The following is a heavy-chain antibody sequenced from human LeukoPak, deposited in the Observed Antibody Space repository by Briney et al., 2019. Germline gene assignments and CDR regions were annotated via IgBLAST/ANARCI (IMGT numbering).Heavy chain of an antibody. CDR1: GFSFNSYT. CDR2: ISPGVSGYT. V-gene: IGHV3-21*06. Sequence: GGSLRLSCLASGFSFNSYTMNWVREAPGKGLEWVSTISPGVSGYTWYAESVKGRFTISRDNPENSLYLQMDSLRADDTAVYYCVRDVSRRIGIDVWGQGTTVTVSS. CDR3: VRDVSRRIGIDV. J-gene: IGHJ6*02. D-gene: IGHD2/OR15-2a*01.